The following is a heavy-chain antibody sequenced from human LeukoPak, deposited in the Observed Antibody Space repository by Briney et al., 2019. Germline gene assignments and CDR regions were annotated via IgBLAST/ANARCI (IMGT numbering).Heavy chain of an antibody. CDR1: GFTFSSYE. CDR2: ITTTGDRI. Sequence: PGGSLRLSCAASGFTFSSYEMNWVRQAPGKGLEWISYITTTGDRIQYADSVKGRFTISRDNVKNSLYLEMNSLRAEDTGVYFCARDTKDYWGQGTLVVVSS. D-gene: IGHD2-2*01. J-gene: IGHJ4*02. V-gene: IGHV3-48*03. CDR3: ARDTKDY.